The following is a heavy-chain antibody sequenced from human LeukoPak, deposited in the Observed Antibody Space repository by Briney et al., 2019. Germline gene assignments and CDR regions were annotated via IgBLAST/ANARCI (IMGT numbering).Heavy chain of an antibody. CDR3: ATGGKFDFWSGYHIDN. Sequence: GGSLRLSCEVSGFTFSSNAMHWVRQAPGKGLEWVAVISYDGSNKNFADSVKGRLTVSRDNSKHALYLHMNSLRSDDTAMYYCATGGKFDFWSGYHIDNWGQGTLVTVSS. V-gene: IGHV3-30*04. J-gene: IGHJ4*02. CDR1: GFTFSSNA. CDR2: ISYDGSNK. D-gene: IGHD3-3*01.